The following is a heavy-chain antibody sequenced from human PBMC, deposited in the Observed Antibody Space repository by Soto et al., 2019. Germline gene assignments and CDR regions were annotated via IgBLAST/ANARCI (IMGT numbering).Heavy chain of an antibody. CDR2: IYYSGST. CDR3: ARDPGYSSSTPSDAFDI. CDR1: CGSISSGGYY. Sequence: SETLSLTCTVSCGSISSGGYYWSWIRQHPGKGLEWIGYIYYSGSTYYNPSLKSRVTISVDTSKNQFSLKLSSVTAADTAVYYCARDPGYSSSTPSDAFDIWGQGTMVTVSS. D-gene: IGHD6-6*01. V-gene: IGHV4-31*03. J-gene: IGHJ3*02.